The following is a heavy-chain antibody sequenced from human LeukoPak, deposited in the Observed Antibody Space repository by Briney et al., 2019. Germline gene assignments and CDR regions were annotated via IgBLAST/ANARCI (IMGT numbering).Heavy chain of an antibody. CDR1: GGSISSYY. V-gene: IGHV4-59*01. Sequence: SETLSLTCTVSGGSISSYYWSWIRQPPGKGLEWIGYIYYSGSTNYNPSLKSRVTISVDTSKNQFSLKLNSVTAADTAVYYCARDNWAVAGTSTTENWFDPWGQGTLVTVSS. D-gene: IGHD6-19*01. CDR3: ARDNWAVAGTSTTENWFDP. J-gene: IGHJ5*02. CDR2: IYYSGST.